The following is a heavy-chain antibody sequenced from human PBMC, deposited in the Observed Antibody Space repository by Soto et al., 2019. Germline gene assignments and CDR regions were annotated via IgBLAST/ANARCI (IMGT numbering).Heavy chain of an antibody. V-gene: IGHV3-23*01. CDR3: AKQGRLRFDY. D-gene: IGHD5-12*01. Sequence: GVSMRLSWAAAGCHFSSYARSWVRQAPGKGLEWVSAISGSGGSTYYADSVKGRFTISRDNSKNTLYLQMNSLRAEDTAVYYCAKQGRLRFDYWGQGTLVTVSS. J-gene: IGHJ4*02. CDR2: ISGSGGST. CDR1: GCHFSSYA.